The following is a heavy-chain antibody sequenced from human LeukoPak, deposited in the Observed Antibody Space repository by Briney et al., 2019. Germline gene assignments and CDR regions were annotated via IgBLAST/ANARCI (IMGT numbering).Heavy chain of an antibody. CDR3: AREGRSDSGSYWGYYFDY. V-gene: IGHV3-48*01. J-gene: IGHJ4*02. Sequence: GGSLRLSCAASGFTFSTYSMNWVRQAPGKGLEWVSYISSSSTTMFHADSVEGRFTISRDNSKNTLYLQMNSLRAEDTAVYYCAREGRSDSGSYWGYYFDYWGQGTLVTVSS. D-gene: IGHD1-26*01. CDR2: ISSSSTTM. CDR1: GFTFSTYS.